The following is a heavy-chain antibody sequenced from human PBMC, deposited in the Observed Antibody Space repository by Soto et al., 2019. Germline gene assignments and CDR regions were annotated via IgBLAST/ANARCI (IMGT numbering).Heavy chain of an antibody. D-gene: IGHD3-16*01. CDR3: AREGVRGMEV. CDR1: GYTFTSYD. V-gene: IGHV1-8*01. CDR2: MNPNSGKT. Sequence: QVQLVQSGAEVKKPGASVKVSCKASGYTFTSYDINWVRKDTGQGREWMGWMNPNSGKTGYAQKFQGRVTMTRNTSISTAYMELSSPRSEDTAVDYCAREGVRGMEVWGQGTTVTVSS. J-gene: IGHJ6*02.